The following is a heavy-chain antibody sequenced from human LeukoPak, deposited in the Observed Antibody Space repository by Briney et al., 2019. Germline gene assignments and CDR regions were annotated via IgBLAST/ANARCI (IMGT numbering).Heavy chain of an antibody. CDR2: ISGSGADT. CDR1: GFTFSSYS. V-gene: IGHV3-23*01. D-gene: IGHD4-17*01. CDR3: AKDTTTHTVTTHYFDY. Sequence: GGTLRLSCAGSGFTFSSYSMSWVRQAPGKGLEGVSAISGSGADTYYADSVKGRFTISRDNSKNTLFLQMNSLRAEDSAVYYCAKDTTTHTVTTHYFDYWGQGSLVTVSS. J-gene: IGHJ4*02.